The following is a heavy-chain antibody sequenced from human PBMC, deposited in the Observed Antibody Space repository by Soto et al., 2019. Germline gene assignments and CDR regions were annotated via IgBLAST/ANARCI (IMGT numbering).Heavy chain of an antibody. J-gene: IGHJ6*02. D-gene: IGHD4-17*01. CDR3: ARIIPDYGDYVDYYYYGMDV. V-gene: IGHV4-34*01. CDR1: GGSFSGYY. CDR2: INHSGST. Sequence: SETLSLTCAVYGGSFSGYYWSWIRQPPGKGLEWIGEINHSGSTNYNPSLKSRVTISVDTSKNQFSLKLSSVTAADTAVYYCARIIPDYGDYVDYYYYGMDVWGQGTTVTVSS.